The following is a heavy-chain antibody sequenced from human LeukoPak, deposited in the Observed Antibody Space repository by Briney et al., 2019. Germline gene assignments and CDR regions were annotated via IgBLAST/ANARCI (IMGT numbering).Heavy chain of an antibody. D-gene: IGHD3-22*01. V-gene: IGHV3-64D*09. CDR3: VKGHDSSGYYLSYFDY. CDR2: ISSNGGTT. J-gene: IGHJ4*02. CDR1: GFTFSSYA. Sequence: PGGSLRLSCSASGFTFSSYAMRWVRQAPGKGLEYVSTISSNGGTTYYADSVKGRFTIPRDDSKNTLYLQMSSLRAEDTAVYYCVKGHDSSGYYLSYFDYWGQGALVTVSS.